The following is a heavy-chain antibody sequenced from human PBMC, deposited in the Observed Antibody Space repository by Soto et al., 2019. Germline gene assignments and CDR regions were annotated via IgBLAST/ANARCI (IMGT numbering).Heavy chain of an antibody. D-gene: IGHD2-15*01. Sequence: QVQLVQSGAEVKKPGASVKVSCKASGYTFTSYYMHWVRQAPGQGLEWMGIINPSGGSTSYAQKFQGRVTRTRDTSTSTVYMELSSLRSEDTAVYYCARGHDCSGGSCYSGVDWYFDLWGRGTLVTVSS. CDR1: GYTFTSYY. CDR3: ARGHDCSGGSCYSGVDWYFDL. V-gene: IGHV1-46*01. J-gene: IGHJ2*01. CDR2: INPSGGST.